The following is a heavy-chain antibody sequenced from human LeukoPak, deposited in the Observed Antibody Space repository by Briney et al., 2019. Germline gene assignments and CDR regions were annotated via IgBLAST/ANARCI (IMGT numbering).Heavy chain of an antibody. J-gene: IGHJ4*02. CDR3: AKRGSSWAFDY. CDR1: GYSISSGYY. V-gene: IGHV4-38-2*01. D-gene: IGHD6-13*01. Sequence: SETLSLTCAVSGYSISSGYYWGWIRQPPGKGLEWIGSIYRTGSTYYNPSLKSRVTISLDTSKNQSSLKLSSVTGTDTAVYYGAKRGSSWAFDYWGQGTLVSVSS. CDR2: IYRTGST.